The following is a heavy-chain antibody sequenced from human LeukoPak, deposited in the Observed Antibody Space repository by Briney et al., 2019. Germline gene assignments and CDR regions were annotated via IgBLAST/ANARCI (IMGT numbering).Heavy chain of an antibody. V-gene: IGHV4-34*01. CDR2: INHSGST. Sequence: SETLSLTCAVYGGSFSGYYWSWIRQPPGKGLEWIGEINHSGSTNYNPSLKSRVTISVDTSKNQFSLKLNFVTAADTAMYYCARMFRSSWYINWFDPWAQGTLVTVSS. J-gene: IGHJ5*02. CDR1: GGSFSGYY. D-gene: IGHD6-13*01. CDR3: ARMFRSSWYINWFDP.